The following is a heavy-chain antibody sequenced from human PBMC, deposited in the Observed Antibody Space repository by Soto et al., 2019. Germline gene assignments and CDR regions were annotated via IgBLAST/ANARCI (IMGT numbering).Heavy chain of an antibody. D-gene: IGHD2-15*01. V-gene: IGHV1-69*12. CDR3: ARGVGYCSGGSGNTFGY. J-gene: IGHJ4*02. CDR1: GGTFSSYA. Sequence: QVQLVQSGAEVKKPGSSVKVSCKASGGTFSSYAISWVRQAPGQGLEWMGGIIPIFGTANYAQKFQGRVTIAADEPVSNAAMGLSSLSSEDTAVYDCARGVGYCSGGSGNTFGYWGQGTLVTVSS. CDR2: IIPIFGTA.